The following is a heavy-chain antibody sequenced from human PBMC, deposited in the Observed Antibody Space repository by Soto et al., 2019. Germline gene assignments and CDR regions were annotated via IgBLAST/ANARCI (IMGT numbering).Heavy chain of an antibody. V-gene: IGHV5-51*01. CDR2: IYPDDSDV. D-gene: IGHD2-15*01. CDR3: ARQSSDTYSDYFDP. J-gene: IGHJ5*02. CDR1: GYTFTDYW. Sequence: EVQLVPSGAEVRKPGESLKISCMGSGYTFTDYWIGWVRQMPGKGLEWMGIIYPDDSDVRYSPSFQGQVTMSVDKSSNTAYLQWTSLKASDTAIYYCARQSSDTYSDYFDPWGQGTLVTVSS.